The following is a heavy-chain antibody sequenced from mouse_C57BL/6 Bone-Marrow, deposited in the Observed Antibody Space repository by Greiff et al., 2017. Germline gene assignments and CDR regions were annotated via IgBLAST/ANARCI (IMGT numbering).Heavy chain of an antibody. CDR1: GYSITSGYY. V-gene: IGHV3-6*01. Sequence: LQESGPGLVKPSQSLSLTCSVTGYSITSGYYWNWIRQFPGNKLEWMGYISYDGSNNYNPSLKNRISITRDTSKNQFFLKLNSVTTEDTATYYCAYSSSWFAYWGQGTLVTVSA. D-gene: IGHD1-1*01. CDR3: AYSSSWFAY. J-gene: IGHJ3*01. CDR2: ISYDGSN.